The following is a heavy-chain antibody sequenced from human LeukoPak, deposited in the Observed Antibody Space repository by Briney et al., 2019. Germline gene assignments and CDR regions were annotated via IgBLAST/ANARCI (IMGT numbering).Heavy chain of an antibody. J-gene: IGHJ3*02. CDR3: AKDLLTYYYDSSGYYGDAFDI. CDR1: GFTFSSYA. D-gene: IGHD3-22*01. V-gene: IGHV3-23*01. CDR2: ISGSGGST. Sequence: GGSLRLSCAASGFTFSSYAMSRVRQAPGKGLEWVSAISGSGGSTYYADSVKGRFTISRDNSKNTLYLQMNSLRAEDTAVYYCAKDLLTYYYDSSGYYGDAFDIWGQGTMVTVSS.